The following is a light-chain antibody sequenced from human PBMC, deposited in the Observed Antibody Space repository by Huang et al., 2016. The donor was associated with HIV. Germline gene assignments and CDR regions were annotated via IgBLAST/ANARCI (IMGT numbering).Light chain of an antibody. CDR1: QNMNNN. J-gene: IGKJ2*01. CDR3: QQYNIWPYT. CDR2: GAS. Sequence: VLTQSPVTLSVSPGESATLSCRASQNMNNNLAWYQQKPGQAPSLLFYGASTRVIGVPGRFNGSASGTQFTLTITSLQSEYFTVYYCQQYNIWPYTFGQGTKVEIK. V-gene: IGKV3-15*01.